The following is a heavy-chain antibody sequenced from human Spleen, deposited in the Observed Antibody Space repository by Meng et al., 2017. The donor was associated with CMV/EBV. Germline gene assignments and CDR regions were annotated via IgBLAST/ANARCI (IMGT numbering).Heavy chain of an antibody. V-gene: IGHV4-59*01. D-gene: IGHD2/OR15-2a*01. Sequence: SETLSLTCTVSGGSIRDYYWSWIRQPPGKGLEWIGYIYYSGSTNYNPSLKSRVTISVDTSKNQFSLTLSSVTAADTAVYYCARFTRHYIVSIVGLDYGMDVWGQGTTVTVSS. CDR1: GGSIRDYY. CDR2: IYYSGST. CDR3: ARFTRHYIVSIVGLDYGMDV. J-gene: IGHJ6*02.